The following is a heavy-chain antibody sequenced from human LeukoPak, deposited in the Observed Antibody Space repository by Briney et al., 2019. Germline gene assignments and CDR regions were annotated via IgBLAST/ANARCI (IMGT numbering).Heavy chain of an antibody. Sequence: SETLSLTSTVSGGSINSYSWSSIRQPPGKGQEWIGYIYYSGSTNYTPSPKSRVTISVDTSKNHFSLKLSSLPPPHTAVYYCARAIGAGGTVFDYGGKGTLVSVSS. CDR3: ARAIGAGGTVFDY. CDR1: GGSINSYS. D-gene: IGHD6-13*01. V-gene: IGHV4-59*01. CDR2: IYYSGST. J-gene: IGHJ4*02.